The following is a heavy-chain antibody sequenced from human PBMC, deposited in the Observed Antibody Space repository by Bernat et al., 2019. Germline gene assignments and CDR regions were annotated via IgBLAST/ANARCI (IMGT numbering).Heavy chain of an antibody. V-gene: IGHV3-30*07. CDR2: ISYDGNNK. CDR1: GFTFSSYA. CDR3: ARLGSSWSFDY. D-gene: IGHD6-13*01. J-gene: IGHJ4*02. Sequence: QVQLVESGGGVVQPGRSLRLSCAASGFTFSSYAMHWVRQAPGKGLEWVAVISYDGNNKYYADSVKGRFTISRDNSKNTLYLQMNSLGAEDTAVYYCARLGSSWSFDYWGQGTLVTVSS.